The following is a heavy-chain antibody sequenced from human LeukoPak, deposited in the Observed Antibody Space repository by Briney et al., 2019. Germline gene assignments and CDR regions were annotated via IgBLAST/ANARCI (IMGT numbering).Heavy chain of an antibody. D-gene: IGHD6-19*01. CDR3: ARDGPYSSGWLNWFDP. CDR1: GFTFSSDS. J-gene: IGHJ5*02. V-gene: IGHV3-21*01. CDR2: ISSSSSYI. Sequence: GGSLRLSCAASGFTFSSDSMNWVRQAPGKGLEWVSSISSSSSYIYYADSVKGRFTSSRDNAKHSLYLQMNSLRAEDTAVYYCARDGPYSSGWLNWFDPWGQGTLVTVSS.